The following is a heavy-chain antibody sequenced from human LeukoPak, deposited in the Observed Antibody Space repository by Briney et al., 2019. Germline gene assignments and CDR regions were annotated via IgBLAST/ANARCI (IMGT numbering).Heavy chain of an antibody. J-gene: IGHJ4*02. V-gene: IGHV4-34*01. Sequence: SETLSLTCAVYGGSLSGSFSGYYWAFIRQTPGKGLEWIGEINHSGSTNYNPSLKSLVTISVDTSKNQFSLKLNSLTAADTAVYYCATFRWGIGFEYWGQGTLATVSS. CDR1: GGSLSGSFSGYY. D-gene: IGHD3-16*01. CDR3: ATFRWGIGFEY. CDR2: INHSGST.